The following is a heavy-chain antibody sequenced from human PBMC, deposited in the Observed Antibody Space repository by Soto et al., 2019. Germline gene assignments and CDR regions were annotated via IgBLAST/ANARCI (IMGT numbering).Heavy chain of an antibody. CDR1: GYTFTNYY. V-gene: IGHV1-46*03. Sequence: ASVKVSCKASGYTFTNYYMHWVRQAPGQGLEWMGIINPSGGTTTYAQKFQGRVTMTRDTSTTTVYMELSSLRSGDTAVYYCACTVSNYYYYGMDVWGQGTTVTVSS. J-gene: IGHJ6*02. CDR2: INPSGGTT. D-gene: IGHD3-3*02. CDR3: ACTVSNYYYYGMDV.